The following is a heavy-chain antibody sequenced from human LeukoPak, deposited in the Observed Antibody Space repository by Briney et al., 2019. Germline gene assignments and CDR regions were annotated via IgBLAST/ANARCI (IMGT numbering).Heavy chain of an antibody. J-gene: IGHJ4*02. D-gene: IGHD6-13*01. CDR3: ARGGVAAAGTFDY. Sequence: SETLSLTCTVSGGYISSYYWSWIRQPPGKGLKWIGYIYYSGSTNYNPSLKSRVTISVDTSKNQFSLKLSSVTAADTAVYYCARGGVAAAGTFDYWGQGTLVTVSS. CDR2: IYYSGST. V-gene: IGHV4-59*01. CDR1: GGYISSYY.